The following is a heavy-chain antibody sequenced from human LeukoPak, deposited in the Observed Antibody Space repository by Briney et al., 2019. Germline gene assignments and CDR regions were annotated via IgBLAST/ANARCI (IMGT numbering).Heavy chain of an antibody. CDR2: IRGSGGST. D-gene: IGHD3-22*01. CDR3: ANDYYDSSGYPYYYMDV. J-gene: IGHJ6*03. V-gene: IGHV3-23*01. CDR1: GFNFSSYG. Sequence: PGGSLRLSCAASGFNFSSYGMSWVRQAPGKGLEWVSAIRGSGGSTYYADSVKGRFTISRDNSKNTLYLQMNSLRAEDTAVYYCANDYYDSSGYPYYYMDVWGKGTTVTVSS.